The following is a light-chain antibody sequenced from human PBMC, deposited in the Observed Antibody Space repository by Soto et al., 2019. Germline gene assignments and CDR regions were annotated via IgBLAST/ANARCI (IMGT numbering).Light chain of an antibody. CDR3: QQYGSSRFT. CDR1: ESISSSY. V-gene: IGKV3-20*01. J-gene: IGKJ3*01. Sequence: EIVLTQSPGTLSLSPGERATLCCRASESISSSYLAWYQQKPGQAPRLLVYGASSRATGIPDGFSGSGSGTDFTLTISRLEPEDFAVYYCQQYGSSRFTFGPGTKVDIK. CDR2: GAS.